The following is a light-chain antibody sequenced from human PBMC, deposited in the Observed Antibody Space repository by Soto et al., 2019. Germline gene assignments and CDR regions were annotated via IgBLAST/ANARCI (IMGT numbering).Light chain of an antibody. J-gene: IGLJ2*01. Sequence: QSALTQPASVSGSPGQSITISCTGTSSDVGGYNYVSWYQQHPGQVPKLTIYEVTNRPSGVSNRFSGSKSGNTASLTISGLQAEDEADYYCSSYTSSSTPVVFGGGTKLTVL. V-gene: IGLV2-14*01. CDR3: SSYTSSSTPVV. CDR1: SSDVGGYNY. CDR2: EVT.